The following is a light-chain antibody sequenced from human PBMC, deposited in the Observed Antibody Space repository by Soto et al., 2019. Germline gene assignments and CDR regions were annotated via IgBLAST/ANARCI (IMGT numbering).Light chain of an antibody. CDR2: STS. CDR3: QQSNTFPWT. CDR1: QSIGNN. Sequence: DIQMTQSPSSLSASAGDRVTITCRSSQSIGNNLNWYQQKPGKAPKLLVYSTSTLQSGVPSGFSGSGSGTDFTLTIYSLQPDDFATYFCQQSNTFPWTFGKGTKVDIK. J-gene: IGKJ1*01. V-gene: IGKV1-39*01.